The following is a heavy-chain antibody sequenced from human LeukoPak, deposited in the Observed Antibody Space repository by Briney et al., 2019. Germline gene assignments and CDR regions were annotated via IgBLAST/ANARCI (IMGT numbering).Heavy chain of an antibody. CDR2: ISTSGSTI. D-gene: IGHD7-27*01. Sequence: GESLKISCAASGFTFSSYEMNWVRQAPGKGLEWVSYISTSGSTIYYADSVKGRFTISRDNAKKSLYLQMNSLRAEDTAVYYCTRGPPLGLSDYWGQGTLVTVSS. CDR1: GFTFSSYE. J-gene: IGHJ4*02. V-gene: IGHV3-48*03. CDR3: TRGPPLGLSDY.